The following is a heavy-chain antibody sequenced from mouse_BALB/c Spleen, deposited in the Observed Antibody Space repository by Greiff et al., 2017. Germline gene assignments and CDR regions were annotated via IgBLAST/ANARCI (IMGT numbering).Heavy chain of an antibody. D-gene: IGHD4-1*01. Sequence: QVQLQQPGAELVKPGASVKLSCKASGYTFTSYYMYWVKQRPGQGLEWIGGINPSNGGTNFNEKFKSKATLTVDKSSSTAYMQLSSLTSEDSAVYYCTRPNWDEKGFAYWGQGTLVTVSA. CDR3: TRPNWDEKGFAY. V-gene: IGHV1S81*02. CDR2: INPSNGGT. J-gene: IGHJ3*01. CDR1: GYTFTSYY.